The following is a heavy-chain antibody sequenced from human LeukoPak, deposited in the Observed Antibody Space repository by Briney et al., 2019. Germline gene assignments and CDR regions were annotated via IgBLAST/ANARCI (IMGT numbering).Heavy chain of an antibody. J-gene: IGHJ4*02. CDR2: IYYSGST. D-gene: IGHD6-19*01. CDR1: GGSISIYY. V-gene: IGHV4-59*01. CDR3: ARDPGSSGWYYFDY. Sequence: PSETLSLTCTVSGGSISIYYWSWIRQPPGKGLEWIGYIYYSGSTNYNPSLKSRVTISVDTSKNQFSLKLSSVTAADTAVYYCARDPGSSGWYYFDYWGQGTLVTVSS.